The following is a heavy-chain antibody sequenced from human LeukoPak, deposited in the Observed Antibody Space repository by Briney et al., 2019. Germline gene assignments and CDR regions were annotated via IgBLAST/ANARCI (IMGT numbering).Heavy chain of an antibody. CDR2: ISYDGSNK. V-gene: IGHV3-30-3*01. CDR3: ARERTSGWDAFDT. CDR1: GFTFSSYA. Sequence: GGSLRLSCAASGFTFSSYALHWVRQAPGKGLEWVAIISYDGSNKYYADSVKGRFTISRDNSKNTLYLQMNSLRAEDTAVYYCARERTSGWDAFDTWGQGTLVTVSS. J-gene: IGHJ5*02. D-gene: IGHD6-19*01.